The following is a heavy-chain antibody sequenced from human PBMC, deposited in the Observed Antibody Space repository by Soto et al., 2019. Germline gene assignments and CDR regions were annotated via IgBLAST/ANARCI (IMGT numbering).Heavy chain of an antibody. D-gene: IGHD3-3*01. Sequence: SETLSLTCSVSGGTISGYYWTWIRQPAGKGLEWIGRIYSSGNNKYNPSLQSRVTMSLDTSNNQFSLRLTSVTADDAAVYYCARGQRFSDWFDPWGQGTLVTVSS. J-gene: IGHJ5*02. CDR2: IYSSGNN. CDR3: ARGQRFSDWFDP. CDR1: GGTISGYY. V-gene: IGHV4-4*07.